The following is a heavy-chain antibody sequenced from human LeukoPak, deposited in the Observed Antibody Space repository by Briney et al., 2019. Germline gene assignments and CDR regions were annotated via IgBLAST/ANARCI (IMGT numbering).Heavy chain of an antibody. J-gene: IGHJ5*02. CDR3: ARVTGSGSSP. CDR1: GFTVSSDY. CDR2: INGDGNST. V-gene: IGHV3-74*01. D-gene: IGHD3-10*01. Sequence: GGSLRLSCTASGFTVSSDYMSWVRQAPGKGLEWVSRINGDGNSTIYADSVKGRFTISRDNAKNTLYLQMNSLRAEDTAVYYCARVTGSGSSPWGQGTLVTVSS.